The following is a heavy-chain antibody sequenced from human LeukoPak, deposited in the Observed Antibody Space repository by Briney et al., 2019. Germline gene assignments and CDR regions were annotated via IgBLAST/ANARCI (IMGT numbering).Heavy chain of an antibody. Sequence: ASVKVSCKASGYTFTGYYMHWVRQAPGQGLEWMGWINPNSGGTNYAQKFQGRVTMTRDTSISTAYMELSRLRSDDTAVYYCARDAPRFSYGGQGDCWGQGILVTVSS. J-gene: IGHJ4*02. CDR3: ARDAPRFSYGGQGDC. CDR1: GYTFTGYY. D-gene: IGHD4-23*01. V-gene: IGHV1-2*02. CDR2: INPNSGGT.